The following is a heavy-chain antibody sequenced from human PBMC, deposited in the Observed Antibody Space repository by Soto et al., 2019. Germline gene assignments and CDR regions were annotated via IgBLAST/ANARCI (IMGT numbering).Heavy chain of an antibody. D-gene: IGHD2-2*01. CDR1: GGSFSGYY. Sequence: SETLSLTCAVYGGSFSGYYWSWIRQPPGKGLEWIGEINHSGSTNYNPSLKSRVTISVDTSKNQFSLKLSSVTAADTAVYYCARGPHIVVVPAAMNGMDVWGQGTTVTVS. CDR3: ARGPHIVVVPAAMNGMDV. J-gene: IGHJ6*02. V-gene: IGHV4-34*01. CDR2: INHSGST.